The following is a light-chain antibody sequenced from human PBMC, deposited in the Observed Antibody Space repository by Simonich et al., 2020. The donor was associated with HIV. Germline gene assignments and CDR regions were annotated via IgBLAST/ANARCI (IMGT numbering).Light chain of an antibody. CDR1: SGDVGSYNL. Sequence: QSALTQPASVSGSPGQAITISCTGTSGDVGSYNLVSRYQQTPGTAPKLLIYEGNNRPSGVSNRFSGSKSGITASLTISGLQAEDEADYYCSSYTSSSTLVFGGGTKLTVL. J-gene: IGLJ2*01. CDR2: EGN. CDR3: SSYTSSSTLV. V-gene: IGLV2-14*02.